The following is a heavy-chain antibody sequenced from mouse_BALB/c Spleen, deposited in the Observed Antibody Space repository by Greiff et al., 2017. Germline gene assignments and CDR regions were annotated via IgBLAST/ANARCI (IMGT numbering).Heavy chain of an antibody. D-gene: IGHD2-10*02. Sequence: EVQLQQSGPELVKPGASVKISCKASGYSFTGYFMNWVMQSHGKSLEWIGRINPYNGDTFYNQKFKGKATLTVDKSSSTAHMELRSLASEDSAVYYCARRKYLDYWGQGTTLTVSS. CDR1: GYSFTGYF. CDR2: INPYNGDT. V-gene: IGHV1-20*02. J-gene: IGHJ2*01. CDR3: ARRKYLDY.